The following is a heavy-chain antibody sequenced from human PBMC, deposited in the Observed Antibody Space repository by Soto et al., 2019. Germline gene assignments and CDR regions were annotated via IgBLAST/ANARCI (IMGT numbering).Heavy chain of an antibody. CDR2: IIPIFGTA. CDR3: ARGSAGGDYVLDY. Sequence: SVKVSCKASGGTFSSYAISWVRQAPGQGLEWMGGIIPIFGTANYAQKFQGRVTITADESTSTAYMELSSLRSEDTAVYYCARGSAGGDYVLDYWGQGTLVTVSS. J-gene: IGHJ4*02. D-gene: IGHD4-17*01. V-gene: IGHV1-69*13. CDR1: GGTFSSYA.